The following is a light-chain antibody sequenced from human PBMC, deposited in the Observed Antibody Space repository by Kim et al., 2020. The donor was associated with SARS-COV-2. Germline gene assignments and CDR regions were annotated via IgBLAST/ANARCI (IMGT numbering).Light chain of an antibody. CDR1: RSNIGSNP. J-gene: IGLJ3*02. V-gene: IGLV1-44*01. Sequence: GQRVTISFSGSRSNIGSNPVNWYQQLPGTAPKLLIYSNNQRPSGVPDRFSGSKSGTSASLAISGLQSEDEADYYCAAWDDSLNGPVFGGGTQLTVL. CDR2: SNN. CDR3: AAWDDSLNGPV.